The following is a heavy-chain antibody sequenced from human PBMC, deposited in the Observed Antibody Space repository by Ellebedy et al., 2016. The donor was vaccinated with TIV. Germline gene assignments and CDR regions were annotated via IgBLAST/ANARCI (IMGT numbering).Heavy chain of an antibody. V-gene: IGHV1-18*01. Sequence: AASVKVSCKASGYTFTSYDIHWVRQSTGQGLEWMGWTSTYNGKTYSAQKLQVRVTMTTDASTSTAYMELRSLPSDDTAVYYCARGGRSCGGDCPDRKKAIDNWGQGTMVTVSS. CDR3: ARGGRSCGGDCPDRKKAIDN. CDR2: TSTYNGKT. D-gene: IGHD2-21*02. J-gene: IGHJ3*02. CDR1: GYTFTSYD.